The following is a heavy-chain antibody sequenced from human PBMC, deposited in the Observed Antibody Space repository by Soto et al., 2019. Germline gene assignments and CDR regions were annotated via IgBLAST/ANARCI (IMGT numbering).Heavy chain of an antibody. CDR3: ARDGGIAAANYMDV. CDR1: GFTFSSYS. J-gene: IGHJ6*03. D-gene: IGHD6-13*01. V-gene: IGHV3-21*01. CDR2: ISSSSSYI. Sequence: NPGGSLRLSCSASGFTFSSYSMNWVRQAPGKGLEWVSSISSSSSYIYYADSVKGRFTISRDNAKNSLYLQMNSLRAEDTAVYYCARDGGIAAANYMDVWGKGTTVTVSS.